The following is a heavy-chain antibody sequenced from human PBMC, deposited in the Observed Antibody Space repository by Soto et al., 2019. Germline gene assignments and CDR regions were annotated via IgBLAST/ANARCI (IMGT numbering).Heavy chain of an antibody. CDR2: ISAYNGNT. V-gene: IGHV1-18*01. CDR3: ARVAVYGGIAVAGTPMGH. J-gene: IGHJ4*02. Sequence: ASVKVSCKASGYTFTSYGISWVRQAPGQGLEWMGWISAYNGNTNYAQKLQGRVTMTTDTSTSTAYMELRSLRSDDTAVYYCARVAVYGGIAVAGTPMGHWGQGTLVTVSS. CDR1: GYTFTSYG. D-gene: IGHD6-19*01.